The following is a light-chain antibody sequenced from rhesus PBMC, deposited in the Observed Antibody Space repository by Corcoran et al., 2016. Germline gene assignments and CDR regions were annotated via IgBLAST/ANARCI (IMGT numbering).Light chain of an antibody. CDR1: QSVSSR. Sequence: EIVLTQSPATLSLSPGERATLSCRASQSVSSRLALYQQKPDQAPRLHFYGESSRATGIPDRFRGSGSGTDFTLTISSLGPEYFVVYYCQQYGSWPQTFGQGTKVEIK. CDR2: GES. V-gene: IGKV3-42*03. CDR3: QQYGSWPQT. J-gene: IGKJ1*01.